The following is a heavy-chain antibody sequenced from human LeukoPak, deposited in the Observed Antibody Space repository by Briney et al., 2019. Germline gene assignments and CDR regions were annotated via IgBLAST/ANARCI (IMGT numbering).Heavy chain of an antibody. CDR3: VSHIRGGFDP. Sequence: SETLSLTCGVYGGSFSGCWSWIRQPPGKGLGWIGEIHYSGSTKYNPSLKSRVTISVDTSKKEISLKLTSVTAADTAVYYCVSHIRGGFDPWGQGTLVTVSS. CDR1: GGSFSGC. V-gene: IGHV4-34*01. J-gene: IGHJ5*02. D-gene: IGHD3-16*01. CDR2: IHYSGST.